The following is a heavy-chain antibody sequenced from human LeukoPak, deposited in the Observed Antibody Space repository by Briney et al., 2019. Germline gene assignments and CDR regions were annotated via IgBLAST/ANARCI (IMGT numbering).Heavy chain of an antibody. D-gene: IGHD2-21*02. CDR2: ISSSSSYI. V-gene: IGHV3-21*01. J-gene: IGHJ4*02. CDR1: GFTLSSYS. CDR3: ARGVTAHPGHFDY. Sequence: PGGSLRLSCAASGFTLSSYSMNWVRQAPGKGLEWVSSISSSSSYIYYADSVKGRFTISRDNAKNSLYLQMNSLRAEDTAVYYCARGVTAHPGHFDYWGQGTLVTVSS.